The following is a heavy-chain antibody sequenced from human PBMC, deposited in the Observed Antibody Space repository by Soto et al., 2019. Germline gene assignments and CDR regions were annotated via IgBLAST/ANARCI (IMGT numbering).Heavy chain of an antibody. CDR2: IIPVLGTT. CDR3: AAGGKNGYFK. V-gene: IGHV1-69*01. CDR1: RDNFNSYA. Sequence: QVSLVQSGAEVRKPGSSVKVSCKASRDNFNSYAVTWVRQAPGQGLEWMGGIIPVLGTTKYAQNFQARVTMTADESTSIVYMQLSCLRFDDRAVYYCAAGGKNGYFKWGQGTHVTVSS. J-gene: IGHJ4*02. D-gene: IGHD5-12*01.